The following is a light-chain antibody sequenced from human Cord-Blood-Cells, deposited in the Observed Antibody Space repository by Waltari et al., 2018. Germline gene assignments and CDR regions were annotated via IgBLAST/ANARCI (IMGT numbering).Light chain of an antibody. V-gene: IGKV1-39*01. J-gene: IGKJ1*01. CDR1: QSISSY. CDR2: AAS. CDR3: QQSYSTPQT. Sequence: GDRVTITCRASQSISSYLNWYQQKPGKAPKLLIYAASSLQSGVPSRFSGSGSGTDFTLTISSLQPEDFATYYCQQSYSTPQTFGQGTEVEIK.